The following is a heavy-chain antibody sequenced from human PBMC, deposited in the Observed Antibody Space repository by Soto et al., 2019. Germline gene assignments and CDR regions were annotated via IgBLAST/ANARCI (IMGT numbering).Heavy chain of an antibody. CDR1: GFTFSSCA. CDR3: AKGQRSRRYYFDF. Sequence: EVQLLESGGGLVQPGGSLRLSCAASGFTFSSCAMSWVRQAPGKGLEGVSTISGSGDTTYFADSVKGQFTISRDNSKDTLYLQMSSLRAEDTALYYCAKGQRSRRYYFDFWGQGTLVTVSS. CDR2: ISGSGDTT. V-gene: IGHV3-23*01. J-gene: IGHJ4*02.